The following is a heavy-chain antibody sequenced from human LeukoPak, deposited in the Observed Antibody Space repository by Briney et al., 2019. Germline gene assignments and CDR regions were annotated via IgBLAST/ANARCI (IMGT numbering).Heavy chain of an antibody. D-gene: IGHD3-10*01. J-gene: IGHJ4*02. CDR3: ARELWFDY. Sequence: HRASVKVSCKASGYTFTGSYMHWVRQAPGQGLEWMGRIDPNGGGTNYAQKFQGRVTITRDTSISTAYMELSRLRSDDTAVYYCARELWFDYWGQGTLVTVSS. V-gene: IGHV1-2*06. CDR1: GYTFTGSY. CDR2: IDPNGGGT.